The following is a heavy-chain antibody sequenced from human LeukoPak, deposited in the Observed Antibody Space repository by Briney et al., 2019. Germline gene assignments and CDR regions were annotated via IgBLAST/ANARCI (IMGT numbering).Heavy chain of an antibody. CDR2: ISSSSSYI. CDR1: GFTFSSYS. CDR3: GRAFYDRGFDY. D-gene: IGHD2/OR15-2a*01. V-gene: IGHV3-21*01. J-gene: IGHJ4*02. Sequence: GGSLILSCAASGFTFSSYSMNWVRQAPGKGLEWVSAISSSSSYIYYADSVKGRFTISRDNAKNSPYLQMNSLRAEDTAGYYCGRAFYDRGFDYWGQGTLVTVSS.